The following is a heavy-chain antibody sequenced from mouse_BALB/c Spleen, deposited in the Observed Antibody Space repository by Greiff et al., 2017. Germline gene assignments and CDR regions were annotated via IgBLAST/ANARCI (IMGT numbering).Heavy chain of an antibody. D-gene: IGHD4-1*02. CDR1: GYSFTGYF. CDR2: INPYNGDT. V-gene: IGHV1-20*02. J-gene: IGHJ4*01. Sequence: EVQLQQSGPELVKPGASVKISCKASGYSFTGYFMNWVMQSHGKSLEWIGRINPYNGDTFYTQKFKGKATLTVDKSSSTAHMELRSLASKDTAVYECARSTGYAMDYWGQGTSVTVSS. CDR3: ARSTGYAMDY.